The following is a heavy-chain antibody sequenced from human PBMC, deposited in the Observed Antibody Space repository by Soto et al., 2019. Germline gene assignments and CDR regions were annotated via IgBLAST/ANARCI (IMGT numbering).Heavy chain of an antibody. Sequence: GGSLRLSCAASGFTFSSYAMHWVRQAPGKGLEWVAVISYDGSNKYYADSVKGRFTISRDNSKNTLYLQMNSLRAEDTAVYYCARDLGQYDSSGYFYGMDVWGQGTTVTVS. J-gene: IGHJ6*02. CDR1: GFTFSSYA. CDR2: ISYDGSNK. D-gene: IGHD3-22*01. CDR3: ARDLGQYDSSGYFYGMDV. V-gene: IGHV3-30-3*01.